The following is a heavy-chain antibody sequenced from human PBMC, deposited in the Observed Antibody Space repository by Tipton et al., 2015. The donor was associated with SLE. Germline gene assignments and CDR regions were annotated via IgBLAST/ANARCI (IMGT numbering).Heavy chain of an antibody. CDR2: MYYNGNR. CDR3: ARSPGRSYFDY. V-gene: IGHV4-39*07. J-gene: IGHJ4*02. CDR1: GGSIASSNSY. Sequence: TLSLTCTVSGGSIASSNSYWGWIRQPPGKGLEWIGSMYYNGNRYYNPSLKSRVTMSLDTSKNQFSLKLSSVTAADTAVYYCARSPGRSYFDYWGQGTLVTASS.